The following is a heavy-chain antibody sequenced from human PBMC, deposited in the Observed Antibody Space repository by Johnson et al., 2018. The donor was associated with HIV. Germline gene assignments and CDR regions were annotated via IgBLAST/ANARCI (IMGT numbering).Heavy chain of an antibody. CDR2: ISYDGSNK. CDR1: GFTFSSYA. Sequence: QVQLVESGGGVVQPGRSLRLSCAASGFTFSSYAMHWVRQAPGKGLEWVAFISYDGSNKYYADSMKGRFTLSRDNSKNTLYLQMNSLRAEDTALYYCARELGYCSGGSCHDAFDIWGQGTMVTVSS. D-gene: IGHD2-15*01. J-gene: IGHJ3*02. CDR3: ARELGYCSGGSCHDAFDI. V-gene: IGHV3-30*04.